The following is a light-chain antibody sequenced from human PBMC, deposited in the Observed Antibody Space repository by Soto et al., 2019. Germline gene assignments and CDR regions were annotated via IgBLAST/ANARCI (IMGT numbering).Light chain of an antibody. J-gene: IGLJ1*01. CDR1: SSDVGGYNY. V-gene: IGLV2-14*01. CDR3: SSYTSSTTYV. CDR2: DVS. Sequence: QSVLTQPASVSASPGQSIAISCTGSSSDVGGYNYVSWYQQHPGKAPKLMIYDVSNRASGVSNRFSGSKSGNTASLTISGLQAEDAADYYCSSYTSSTTYVFGAGTKLTVL.